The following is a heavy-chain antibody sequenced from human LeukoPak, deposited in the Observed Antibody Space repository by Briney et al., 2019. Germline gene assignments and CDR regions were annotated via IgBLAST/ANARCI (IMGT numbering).Heavy chain of an antibody. CDR2: INHSGST. Sequence: PSETLSLTCAVYGGSFSGYYWSWIRQPPGKGLVWIGEINHSGSTNYNPSLKSRVTISVDTSKNQFSLKLSSVTAADTAVYYCARGQVEWLRFGIYGPWGQGTLVAVSS. D-gene: IGHD5-12*01. CDR1: GGSFSGYY. J-gene: IGHJ5*02. V-gene: IGHV4-34*01. CDR3: ARGQVEWLRFGIYGP.